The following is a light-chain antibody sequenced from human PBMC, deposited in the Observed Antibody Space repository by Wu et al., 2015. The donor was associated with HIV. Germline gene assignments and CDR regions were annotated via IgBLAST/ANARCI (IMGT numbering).Light chain of an antibody. CDR1: QSVSSTY. J-gene: IGKJ2*01. V-gene: IGKV3-20*01. CDR3: QQYGNSPLVT. CDR2: ATS. Sequence: EIVLTQSPGTLSLSPGERTTLSCRASQSVSSTYLAWYQKKSGQAPRLLIYATSSRATGIPDRFSGSGSGTDLTLTISRLEPEDFAVYYCQQYGNSPLVTFGQGTKLEIK.